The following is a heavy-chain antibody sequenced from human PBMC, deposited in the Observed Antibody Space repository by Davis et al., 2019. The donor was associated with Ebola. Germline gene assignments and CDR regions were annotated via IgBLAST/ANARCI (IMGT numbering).Heavy chain of an antibody. D-gene: IGHD2-15*01. CDR2: IIPILGIA. CDR3: AREDGLGEVVVVDY. J-gene: IGHJ4*02. CDR1: GFTFTSSA. V-gene: IGHV1-69*04. Sequence: SVKVSCKASGFTFTSSAMQWVRQAPGQGLEWMGRIIPILGIANYAQKFQGRVTITADKSTSTAYMELSSLRSEDTAVYYCAREDGLGEVVVVDYWGQGTLVTVSS.